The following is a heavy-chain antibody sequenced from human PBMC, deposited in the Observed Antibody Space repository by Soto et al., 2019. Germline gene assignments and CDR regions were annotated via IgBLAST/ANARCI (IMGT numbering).Heavy chain of an antibody. J-gene: IGHJ3*01. CDR1: GYNFIAQN. D-gene: IGHD1-7*01. CDR3: ARERHLNSPSDAFDL. Sequence: QVHLVQSGAEVKKPGASVKVSCMASGYNFIAQNIHWVRQAPGLGLEWMGKMHPHTGGSDYAKELEGRVTVTRDTSISTVYMELSSLKSDDTAVYYCARERHLNSPSDAFDLWGQGTMVIVSS. V-gene: IGHV1-2*02. CDR2: MHPHTGGS.